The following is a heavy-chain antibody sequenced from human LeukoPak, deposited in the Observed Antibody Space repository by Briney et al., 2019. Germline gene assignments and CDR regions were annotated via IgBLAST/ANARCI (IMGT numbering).Heavy chain of an antibody. CDR3: ARDQRVTGRPDIDY. Sequence: GGSLSLSCAASGFTFRNHWMHWVRQTPGKGLVWVSRIRSDGSSTTYADSVKGRFTISRDNAKNTLYLQMNNLRAEDTAMYYCARDQRVTGRPDIDYWGQGTLVIVSS. J-gene: IGHJ4*02. CDR2: IRSDGSST. V-gene: IGHV3-74*03. CDR1: GFTFRNHW. D-gene: IGHD6-6*01.